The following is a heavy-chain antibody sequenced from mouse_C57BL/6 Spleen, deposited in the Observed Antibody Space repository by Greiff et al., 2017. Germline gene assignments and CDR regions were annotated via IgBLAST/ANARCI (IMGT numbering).Heavy chain of an antibody. Sequence: QVHVKQPGAELVRPGSSVKLSCKASGYTFTSYWMHWVKQRPIQGLEWIGNIDPSDSETHYNQKFKDKATLTVDKSSSTAYMQLSSLTSEDSAVYYCARGTTVVALEDYWGQGTSVTVSS. CDR2: IDPSDSET. D-gene: IGHD1-1*01. J-gene: IGHJ4*01. CDR1: GYTFTSYW. CDR3: ARGTTVVALEDY. V-gene: IGHV1-52*01.